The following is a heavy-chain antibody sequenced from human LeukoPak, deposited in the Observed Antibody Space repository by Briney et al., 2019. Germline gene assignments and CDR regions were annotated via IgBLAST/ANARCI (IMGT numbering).Heavy chain of an antibody. CDR2: IYYSGST. CDR3: ARVMYVVVPAAGSLAFDI. Sequence: PSETLSLTCTVSGGSISSYYWSWIRQPPGKGLEWIGYIYYSGSTNYNPSLKSRVTISVDTSKNQFSLKLSSVTAADTAVYYCARVMYVVVPAAGSLAFDIWGQGTMVTVSS. V-gene: IGHV4-59*01. D-gene: IGHD2-2*01. CDR1: GGSISSYY. J-gene: IGHJ3*02.